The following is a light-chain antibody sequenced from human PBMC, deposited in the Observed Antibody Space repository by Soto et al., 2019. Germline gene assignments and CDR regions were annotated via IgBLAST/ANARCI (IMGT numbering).Light chain of an antibody. Sequence: EIVLTQSPATLSLSPGERATLSCRASQSIANFLAWYQQKPGQAPRLLIYDASTRATGIPARFSGSGSGTDFALTISSLEPEDFAVYYCQQRRTWLPLTFGGGTKVEIK. V-gene: IGKV3-11*01. J-gene: IGKJ4*01. CDR3: QQRRTWLPLT. CDR1: QSIANF. CDR2: DAS.